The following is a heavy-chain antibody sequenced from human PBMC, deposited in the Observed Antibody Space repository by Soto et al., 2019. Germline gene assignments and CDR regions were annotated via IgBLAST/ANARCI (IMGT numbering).Heavy chain of an antibody. Sequence: QVQLVESGGGVVQPGRSLRLSCAASGFTFTNYAMHWVRQAPGKGLEWVAVIWFDGSEQNYADSVKGRFAISRDNFKNTLYLQMNSLRPEDTAVYHCAKDDAGIAATGTGFDYWGQGTLVSVSA. CDR3: AKDDAGIAATGTGFDY. CDR2: IWFDGSEQ. V-gene: IGHV3-33*06. CDR1: GFTFTNYA. J-gene: IGHJ4*02. D-gene: IGHD6-13*01.